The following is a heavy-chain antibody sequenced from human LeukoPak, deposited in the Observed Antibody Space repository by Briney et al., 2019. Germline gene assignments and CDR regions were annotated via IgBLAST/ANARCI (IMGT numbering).Heavy chain of an antibody. J-gene: IGHJ6*03. CDR1: GYTFTGYY. CDR2: INPNSGGT. V-gene: IGHV1-2*02. CDR3: ARMAAGCSSTSCYYYYYYMDV. Sequence: ASVKVSCKASGYTFTGYYMHWVRQAPGQGLEWMGWINPNSGGTNYAQKFQGRVTMTRDTSISTAYKELSRLRSDDTAVYYCARMAAGCSSTSCYYYYYYMDVWGKGTTVTVSS. D-gene: IGHD2-2*01.